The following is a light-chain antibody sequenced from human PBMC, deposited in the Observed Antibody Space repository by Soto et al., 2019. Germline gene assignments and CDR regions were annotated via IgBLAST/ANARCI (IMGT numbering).Light chain of an antibody. J-gene: IGLJ3*02. CDR3: QTFDSSLTISWV. V-gene: IGLV1-40*01. CDR2: GDN. Sequence: QAVVTQPPSVSGAPGQRVTISCTGSSSNIGRGYDVHWYQQVPGSAPRLLLSGDNTRPSGVPDRFSGSRSGTSASLAITGLQAEDEADYYCQTFDSSLTISWVFGGGTEVTVL. CDR1: SSNIGRGYD.